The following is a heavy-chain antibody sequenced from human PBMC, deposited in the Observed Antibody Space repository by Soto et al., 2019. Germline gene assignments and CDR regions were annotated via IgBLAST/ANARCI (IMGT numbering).Heavy chain of an antibody. D-gene: IGHD6-19*01. CDR3: AREQPFSYSSGHGDSGYGMDV. CDR1: XXXFXSYX. Sequence: SXKVSCKAAXXXFXSYXIXXXXXXXXXXXXXXGRIIPILGIANYAQKFQGRVTITADKSTSTAYMELSSLRSEDTAVYYCAREQPFSYSSGHGDSGYGMDVWGQGTTXTV. CDR2: IIPILGIA. J-gene: IGHJ6*02. V-gene: IGHV1-69*04.